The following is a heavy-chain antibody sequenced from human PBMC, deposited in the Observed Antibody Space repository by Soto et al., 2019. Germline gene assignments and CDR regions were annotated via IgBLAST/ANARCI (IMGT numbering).Heavy chain of an antibody. V-gene: IGHV4-31*03. CDR2: IFYSGST. Sequence: QVQLQESGPGLVKPSQTLSLTCTVSGGSISSGGYYWSWIRQHPGKGLEWIGYIFYSGSTYYNPSLTSRVTTSVDTSKNQSSLKLSSVTAADTAVYYCARGGRSDNWFDPWGQGTLVTVSS. CDR1: GGSISSGGYY. J-gene: IGHJ5*02. CDR3: ARGGRSDNWFDP.